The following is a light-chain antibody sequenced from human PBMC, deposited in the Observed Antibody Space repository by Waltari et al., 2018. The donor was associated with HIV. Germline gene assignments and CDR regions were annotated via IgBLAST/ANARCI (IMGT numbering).Light chain of an antibody. J-gene: IGLJ2*01. CDR2: EDS. V-gene: IGLV6-57*03. Sequence: FMLTQPHSVSESPGKAVSISCTRSSGVIASNCVPWYQPRPRSAPTTVIHEDSQSPSGVPAWFSGSIDSSSNSASLTISGLRTEDEADYYCQSYYTYSQVVFGGGTKLTVL. CDR1: SGVIASNC. CDR3: QSYYTYSQVV.